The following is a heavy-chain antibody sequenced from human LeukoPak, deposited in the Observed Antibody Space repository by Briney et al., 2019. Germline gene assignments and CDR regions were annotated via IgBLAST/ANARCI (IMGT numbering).Heavy chain of an antibody. J-gene: IGHJ4*02. D-gene: IGHD3-10*01. CDR1: GFTFSDYG. CDR3: AKDYYGSGSYYGLDY. CDR2: ISYDGSNK. V-gene: IGHV3-30*18. Sequence: GGSLRLSCVASGFTFSDYGIHWVRQAPGKGLEWVAVISYDGSNKYYADSVKGRFTISRDNSKNTLYLQMNSLRAEDTAVYYCAKDYYGSGSYYGLDYWGQGTLVTVSS.